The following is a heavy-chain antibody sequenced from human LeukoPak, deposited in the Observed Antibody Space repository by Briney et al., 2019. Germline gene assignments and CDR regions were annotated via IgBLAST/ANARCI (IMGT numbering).Heavy chain of an antibody. CDR3: ARACGGDCYLSDY. D-gene: IGHD2-21*02. CDR2: ISSSNSYI. J-gene: IGHJ4*02. V-gene: IGHV3-21*01. Sequence: PGGSLRLSCAASGFTFSTYSMNWVRQAPGKGLEWVSSISSSNSYIYYADSVKGRFTISRDNAKNSLCLQMNSLRAEDTAVYYCARACGGDCYLSDYWGQGTLVTVSS. CDR1: GFTFSTYS.